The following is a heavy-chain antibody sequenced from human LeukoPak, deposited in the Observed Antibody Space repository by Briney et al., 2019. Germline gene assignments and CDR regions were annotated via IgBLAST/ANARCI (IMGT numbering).Heavy chain of an antibody. J-gene: IGHJ4*02. CDR3: ARGQYSEGPPWF. Sequence: ASVKVSCKASGYTFINYDINWVRQATGQGLEWMGWMNPNSGNTGYAKKFQGRVTLTRNTSISTAYMELSSLRSEDTAVYYCARGQYSEGPPWFWGQGTLVTVSS. CDR1: GYTFINYD. V-gene: IGHV1-8*03. D-gene: IGHD5-12*01. CDR2: MNPNSGNT.